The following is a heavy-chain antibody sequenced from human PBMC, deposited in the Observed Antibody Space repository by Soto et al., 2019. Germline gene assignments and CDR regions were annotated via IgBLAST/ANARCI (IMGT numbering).Heavy chain of an antibody. Sequence: PGGSLRLSCSASGFTFADYGMSWARQAPGKGLEWVSGVNWNGGSTGYADSVKGRFTISRDNAKNSLYLQMNSLRAEDTAVYYCAKGGGMDVWGQGTTVTVSS. J-gene: IGHJ6*02. CDR3: AKGGGMDV. CDR2: VNWNGGST. V-gene: IGHV3-20*04. CDR1: GFTFADYG.